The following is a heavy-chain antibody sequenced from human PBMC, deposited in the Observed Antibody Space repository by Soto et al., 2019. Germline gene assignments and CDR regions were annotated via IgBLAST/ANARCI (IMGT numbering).Heavy chain of an antibody. CDR2: ISGSGGST. V-gene: IGHV3-23*01. J-gene: IGHJ4*02. D-gene: IGHD2-8*01. Sequence: PGGSLRLSCAASGFTCSSYAVSWVRQAPGKGLEWVSAISGSGGSTYYADSVKGRFTISRDNSKNTLYLQMNSLRGEDTAVYYCAKDGLVVMVYAVYFDYRGQGTLVTVSS. CDR3: AKDGLVVMVYAVYFDY. CDR1: GFTCSSYA.